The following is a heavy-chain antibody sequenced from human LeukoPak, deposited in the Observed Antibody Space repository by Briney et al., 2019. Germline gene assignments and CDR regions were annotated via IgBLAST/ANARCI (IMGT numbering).Heavy chain of an antibody. V-gene: IGHV1-8*01. CDR3: ARDSITCSGGSCYTIDY. D-gene: IGHD2-15*01. Sequence: ASVKVSCKASGYTFTSYDINWVRQATGQGLEWMGWMNPNSGNTGYAQKFQGRVTMTRDTSTSTVYMELSSLRSEDTAVYYCARDSITCSGGSCYTIDYWGQGTLVTVSS. CDR1: GYTFTSYD. CDR2: MNPNSGNT. J-gene: IGHJ4*02.